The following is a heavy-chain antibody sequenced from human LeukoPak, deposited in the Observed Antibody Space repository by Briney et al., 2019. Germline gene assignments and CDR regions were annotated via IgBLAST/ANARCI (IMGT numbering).Heavy chain of an antibody. CDR2: IYHSGFT. J-gene: IGHJ3*02. V-gene: IGHV4-38-2*02. CDR3: ARLDYYYDSSGSPMLFDI. CDR1: DYSISKGYY. D-gene: IGHD3-22*01. Sequence: SETLSLTCTVSDYSISKGYYWGWIRQPPGKGLEWLGTIYHSGFTYYNPSLKSRVTISVDTSKNQFSLKLSSVTAADTAVYYCARLDYYYDSSGSPMLFDIWGQGTMVTVSS.